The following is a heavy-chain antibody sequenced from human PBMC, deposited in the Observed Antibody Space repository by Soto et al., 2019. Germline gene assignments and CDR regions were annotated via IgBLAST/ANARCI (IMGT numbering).Heavy chain of an antibody. CDR2: IYPGDSDT. J-gene: IGHJ6*02. CDR1: GYSFTSYW. V-gene: IGHV5-51*01. D-gene: IGHD3-10*01. Sequence: GDSLKISCKGSGYSFTSYWIGWVRQMPGKGLEWMGIIYPGDSDTRYSPSFQGQVTISADKSISTAYLQWSSLKASDTAMYYCARLQMVRGVESYYYYGMDVWGQGTTVTVSS. CDR3: ARLQMVRGVESYYYYGMDV.